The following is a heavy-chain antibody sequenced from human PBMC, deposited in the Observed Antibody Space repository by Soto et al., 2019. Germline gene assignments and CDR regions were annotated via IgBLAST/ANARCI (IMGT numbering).Heavy chain of an antibody. D-gene: IGHD3-10*01. V-gene: IGHV1-8*01. CDR3: AKVSRKGSAIDFDY. J-gene: IGHJ4*02. CDR2: VNPNNGDT. CDR1: GYTFSNYD. Sequence: QVQLVQSGAELKKPGASVKVSCKASGYTFSNYDMNWVRQATGQGPEWIGWVNPNNGDTGYAQKFQGRVTLTTYISTTTAYMELTSLRSEDTAIYYCAKVSRKGSAIDFDYGGQGTLITVSS.